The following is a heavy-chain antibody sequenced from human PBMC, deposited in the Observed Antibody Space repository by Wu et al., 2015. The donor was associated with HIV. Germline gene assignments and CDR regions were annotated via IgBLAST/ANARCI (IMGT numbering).Heavy chain of an antibody. V-gene: IGHV1-69*05. J-gene: IGHJ6*02. CDR2: IIPIFGTA. D-gene: IGHD3-10*01. CDR1: GGTFSSYA. Sequence: QVQLVQSGAEVKKPGSSVKVSCKASGGTFSSYAISWVRQAPGQGLEWMGGIIPIFGTANYAQKFQGRVTMTTDTSTSTVYMELSSLRSEDTAVYYCARGQDSSMVRGPLSYYYYYGMDVWGQGTTVTVSS. CDR3: ARGQDSSMVRGPLSYYYYYGMDV.